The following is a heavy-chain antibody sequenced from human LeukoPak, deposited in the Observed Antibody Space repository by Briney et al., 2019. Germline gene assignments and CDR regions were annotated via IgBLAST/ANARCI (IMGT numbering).Heavy chain of an antibody. J-gene: IGHJ5*02. D-gene: IGHD3-10*01. CDR1: GYTLTELS. V-gene: IGHV1-24*01. CDR2: FDPEDGET. CDR3: ATHYGSGSYQNWFDP. Sequence: GASVKVSCKVSGYTLTELSMHWVRQAPGRGLEWMGGFDPEDGETIYAQKFQGRVTMTEDTSTDTAYMELSSLRPEDTAVYYCATHYGSGSYQNWFDPWGQGTLVTVSS.